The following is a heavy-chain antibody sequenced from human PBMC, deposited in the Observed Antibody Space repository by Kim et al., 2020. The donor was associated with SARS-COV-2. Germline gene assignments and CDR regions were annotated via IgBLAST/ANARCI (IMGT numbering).Heavy chain of an antibody. D-gene: IGHD2-15*01. J-gene: IGHJ4*02. Sequence: PSFQGHVTISADKSISTAYLQWSSLKASDTAMYYCARYDHQDQLLPFDYWGQGTLVTVSS. CDR3: ARYDHQDQLLPFDY. V-gene: IGHV5-10-1*01.